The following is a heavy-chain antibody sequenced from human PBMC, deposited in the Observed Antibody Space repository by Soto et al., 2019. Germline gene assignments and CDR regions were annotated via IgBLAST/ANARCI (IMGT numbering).Heavy chain of an antibody. CDR1: GFTFSSYA. D-gene: IGHD2-21*01. CDR3: ARRIPFGYGMNV. J-gene: IGHJ6*02. Sequence: EVQLVESGGGLVQPGGSLRLSCAASGFTFSSYAMHWVRQAPGKGLEYFSAITSNGGHTDYASSVKGRFTISRDNSKNTLYLQMGSLRVEDMAVYYCARRIPFGYGMNVWGQGTTVTVSS. V-gene: IGHV3-64*01. CDR2: ITSNGGHT.